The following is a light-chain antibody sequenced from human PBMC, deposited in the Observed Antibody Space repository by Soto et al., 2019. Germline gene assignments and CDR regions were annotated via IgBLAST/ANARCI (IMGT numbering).Light chain of an antibody. Sequence: DIQMTQSPSYVSASVGDRVTITCRASQDIGKWLAWYQRKPGEAPTLLISYASRLQSGVQSRFRGGVSGTTFTLTISSLHPEDFANYYCHPSHSFPHTFGQGT. V-gene: IGKV1-12*01. CDR3: HPSHSFPHT. CDR2: YAS. J-gene: IGKJ2*01. CDR1: QDIGKW.